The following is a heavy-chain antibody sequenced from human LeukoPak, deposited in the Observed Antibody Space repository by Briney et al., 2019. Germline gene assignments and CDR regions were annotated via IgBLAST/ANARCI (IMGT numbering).Heavy chain of an antibody. Sequence: GGSLRLSCAASGFTFSSYWMHWVRQAPGKGLVWVSRINSDGSSTSYADSVKGRFTISRDNAKNTLYLQMNSLRAEDTAVYYCARSGYDYVWGSYRYAFDYWGQGTLVTVSS. CDR1: GFTFSSYW. CDR2: INSDGSST. CDR3: ARSGYDYVWGSYRYAFDY. V-gene: IGHV3-74*01. J-gene: IGHJ4*02. D-gene: IGHD3-16*02.